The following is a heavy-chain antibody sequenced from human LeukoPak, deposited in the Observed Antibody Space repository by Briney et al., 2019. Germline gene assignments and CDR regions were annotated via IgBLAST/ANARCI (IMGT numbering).Heavy chain of an antibody. J-gene: IGHJ3*02. CDR3: ARMGITMIVVTTVDI. CDR2: IRYDGSNK. CDR1: GFTFSSYW. Sequence: HPGGSLRLSCAASGFTFSSYWMSWVRQAPGKGLEWVAFIRYDGSNKYYADSVKGRFTISRDNSKNTLYLQMNSLRAEDTAVYYCARMGITMIVVTTVDIWGQGTMVTVSS. D-gene: IGHD3-22*01. V-gene: IGHV3-30*02.